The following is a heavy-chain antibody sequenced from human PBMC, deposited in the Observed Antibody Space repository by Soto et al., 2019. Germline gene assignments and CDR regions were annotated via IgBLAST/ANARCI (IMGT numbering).Heavy chain of an antibody. V-gene: IGHV4-59*01. D-gene: IGHD3-10*01. CDR1: GGSISSYY. Sequence: QVQLQESGPGLVKPSETLSLTCTVSGGSISSYYWSWIRQPPGKGLEWIGYIYYSGSKNYNPTHRSRVTISVDTSKNQYPLKLGSVTAADTAVYYWARDLWLGHDAFDIWGQGTMVTVSS. CDR3: ARDLWLGHDAFDI. J-gene: IGHJ3*02. CDR2: IYYSGSK.